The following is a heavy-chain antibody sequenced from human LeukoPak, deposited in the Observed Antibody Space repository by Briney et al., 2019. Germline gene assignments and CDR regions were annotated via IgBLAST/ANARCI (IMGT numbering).Heavy chain of an antibody. Sequence: GGSLRLSFAASGITFSRYAMSWVRQAPGKGLEWVSGISWNSGSILYADSVKGRFTISRDNFKNSLYLQMNSLRDEDTAFYYCAKDIRKPAAYVAYFAMDVWGQGTTVTVSS. J-gene: IGHJ6*02. D-gene: IGHD6-25*01. CDR1: GITFSRYA. CDR3: AKDIRKPAAYVAYFAMDV. V-gene: IGHV3-9*01. CDR2: ISWNSGSI.